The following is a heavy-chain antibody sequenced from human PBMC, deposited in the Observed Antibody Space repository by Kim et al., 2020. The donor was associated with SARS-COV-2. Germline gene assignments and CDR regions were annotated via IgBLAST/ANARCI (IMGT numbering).Heavy chain of an antibody. CDR2: IYYSGSA. Sequence: SETLSLTCTVSGGSISSGGYYWSWIRQHPGKGLEWIGYIYYSGSAYYNPSLKSRLTISVDTSKNQFSLGLSSVTAADTAVYYCARAEGSITIFGVVIQNFDYWGQGTLVTVSS. CDR3: ARAEGSITIFGVVIQNFDY. D-gene: IGHD3-3*01. J-gene: IGHJ4*02. CDR1: GGSISSGGYY. V-gene: IGHV4-31*03.